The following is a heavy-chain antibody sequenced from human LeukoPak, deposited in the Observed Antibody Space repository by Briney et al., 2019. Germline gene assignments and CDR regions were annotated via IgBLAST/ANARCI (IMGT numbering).Heavy chain of an antibody. D-gene: IGHD4-23*01. Sequence: SETLSLTCTVPGGSISNSTYYWAWIRQPPGKGLEWIGGISYSGSTYYNPSLKSRVIMSVDTSKNQFSLRLSPVTAADTAVYYCARTYGGNPGPWFGPWGQGTLVTVSS. J-gene: IGHJ5*02. CDR2: ISYSGST. CDR1: GGSISNSTYY. CDR3: ARTYGGNPGPWFGP. V-gene: IGHV4-39*07.